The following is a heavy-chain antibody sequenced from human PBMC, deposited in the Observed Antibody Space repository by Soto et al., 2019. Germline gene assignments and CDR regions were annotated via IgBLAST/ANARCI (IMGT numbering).Heavy chain of an antibody. D-gene: IGHD3-3*01. Sequence: SETLSLTCTVSGGSISSGGYYWSWIRQHPGKGLEWIGYIYYSGSTYYNPSLKSRVTISVDTSKNQFSLKLSSVTAADTAVYYCARVTYYVFWRGQKAPNFYYSYMDVGGKGTRLTVP. CDR3: ARVTYYVFWRGQKAPNFYYSYMDV. CDR2: IYYSGST. J-gene: IGHJ6*03. CDR1: GGSISSGGYY. V-gene: IGHV4-31*03.